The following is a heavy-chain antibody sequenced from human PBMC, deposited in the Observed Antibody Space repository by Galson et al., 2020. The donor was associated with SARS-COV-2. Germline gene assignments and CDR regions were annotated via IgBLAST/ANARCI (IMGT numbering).Heavy chain of an antibody. D-gene: IGHD3-10*01. CDR1: RHSVPSNSAA. CDR3: ARNVRGAHAGYYYGMDV. V-gene: IGHV6-1*01. J-gene: IGHJ6*02. CDR2: TYYRSECYN. Sequence: SQTLSLTCAISRHSVPSNSAARNWTRQSPSRGLAWLRRTYYRSECYNDYAVSVKSRITINPDTSKNQFPLQLNSVTPEDTAVYYCARNVRGAHAGYYYGMDVWGQGTTVIVSS.